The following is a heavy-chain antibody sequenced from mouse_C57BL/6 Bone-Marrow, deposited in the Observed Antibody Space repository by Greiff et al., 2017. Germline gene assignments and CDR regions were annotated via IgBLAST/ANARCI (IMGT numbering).Heavy chain of an antibody. D-gene: IGHD2-3*01. J-gene: IGHJ2*01. CDR2: ISSGGSYT. CDR1: GFTFSSYG. V-gene: IGHV5-6*01. CDR3: ARWGLLYYFDY. Sequence: VQLQQSGGDLVKPGGSLKLSCAASGFTFSSYGMSWVRQTPDKRLEWVATISSGGSYTYYPDSVKGRFTISRDNAKNTLYLQMSSLKSEDTAMYYCARWGLLYYFDYWGQGTTLTVSS.